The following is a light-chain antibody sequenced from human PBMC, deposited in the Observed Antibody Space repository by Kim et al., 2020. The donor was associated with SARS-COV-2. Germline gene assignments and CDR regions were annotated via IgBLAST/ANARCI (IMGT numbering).Light chain of an antibody. CDR1: SSDVGSYNH. CDR3: ASYTSSTTVA. J-gene: IGLJ2*01. CDR2: DVS. V-gene: IGLV2-14*03. Sequence: QSALTQPASVSVSPGQSITISCTGTSSDVGSYNHVSWYQQHPGKAPKVMIYDVSNRPSGVSNRFSGSKSGNTASLTISGLQAEDEADYYCASYTSSTTVAFGGGTQLTVL.